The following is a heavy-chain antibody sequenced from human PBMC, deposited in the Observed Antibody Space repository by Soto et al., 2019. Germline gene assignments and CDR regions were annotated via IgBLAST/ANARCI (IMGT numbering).Heavy chain of an antibody. CDR2: IRSKANSYAT. V-gene: IGHV3-73*01. CDR3: TRPEGAAAYGLDGMDV. Sequence: EVQLVESGGGLVQPGGSLKLSCAASGFTFSGSAMHWVRQASGKGLEWVGRIRSKANSYATAYAASVKGRFTISRDDSKNTAYLQMNSLKTEDTAVYYCTRPEGAAAYGLDGMDVWGQGTTVTVSS. D-gene: IGHD6-13*01. CDR1: GFTFSGSA. J-gene: IGHJ6*02.